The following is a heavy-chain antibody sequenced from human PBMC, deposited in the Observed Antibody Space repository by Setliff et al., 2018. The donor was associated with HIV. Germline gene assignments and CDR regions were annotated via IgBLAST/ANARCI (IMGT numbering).Heavy chain of an antibody. CDR1: GFTFSNSW. CDR2: INTDGSSA. V-gene: IGHV3-74*03. J-gene: IGHJ5*01. Sequence: GGSLRLSCAASGFTFSNSWMHWVRQAPGKGLVLVSRINTDGSSATYADSVKGRFTNSRDNAKNTLYLQMDSLRAEDTAVYYCARGGANPSWFDSWGQGTLVTVSS. CDR3: ARGGANPSWFDS. D-gene: IGHD3-16*01.